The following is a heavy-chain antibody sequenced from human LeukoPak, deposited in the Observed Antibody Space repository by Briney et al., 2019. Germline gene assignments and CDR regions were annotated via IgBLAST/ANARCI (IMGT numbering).Heavy chain of an antibody. CDR3: ARDLSNIDY. J-gene: IGHJ4*02. D-gene: IGHD5/OR15-5a*01. CDR1: GFTFSSYA. Sequence: GGSLRLSCAASGFTFSSYAMSWVRQAPGKGLEWVSAISGSGGSTCYADSVKGRFTISRDNAKNSLYLQMNSLRAEDTAVYYCARDLSNIDYWGQGTPVTVSS. CDR2: ISGSGGST. V-gene: IGHV3-23*01.